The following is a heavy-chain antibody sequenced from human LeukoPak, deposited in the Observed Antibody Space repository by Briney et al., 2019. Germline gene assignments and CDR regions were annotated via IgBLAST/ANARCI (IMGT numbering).Heavy chain of an antibody. CDR2: TYYRSWWYN. V-gene: IGHV6-1*01. D-gene: IGHD6-19*01. CDR3: TRAVAGRLDF. CDR1: GDSVSSNSAA. Sequence: SQTLSLTCAISGDSVSSNSAAWNWIRQSPSRGLEWLGRTYYRSWWYNDYEPSLKSRITINPDTSKNQVSLQLNSVTPEDTAVYYCTRAVAGRLDFWGQGTLVTVSS. J-gene: IGHJ4*02.